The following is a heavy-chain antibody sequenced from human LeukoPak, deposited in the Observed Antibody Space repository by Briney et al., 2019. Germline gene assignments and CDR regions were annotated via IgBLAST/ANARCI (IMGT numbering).Heavy chain of an antibody. CDR2: TYHSGST. V-gene: IGHV4-30-2*01. Sequence: SQTLSLTCAVSGGSISSGGYSWSWIRQPPGKGLEWIGYTYHSGSTYYNPSLKSRVTISVDRSKNQFSLKLSSVTAADTAVYYCARWFGDPWGQGTLVTVSS. CDR3: ARWFGDP. CDR1: GGSISSGGYS. J-gene: IGHJ5*02. D-gene: IGHD3-10*01.